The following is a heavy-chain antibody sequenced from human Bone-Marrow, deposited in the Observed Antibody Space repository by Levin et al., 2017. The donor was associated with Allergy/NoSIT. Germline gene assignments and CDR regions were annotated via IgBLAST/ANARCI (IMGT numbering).Heavy chain of an antibody. Sequence: GESLKISCAASGFTFSNAWINWVRQAPGKGLEWVGRIKGKTDGATTDYAAPVKGRFTISRDDSKNMVYLQMNSLKTEDTAVYYCSTVRYCTSGVCYSRYYYYYGTDVWGQGTTVTVSS. V-gene: IGHV3-15*07. J-gene: IGHJ6*02. CDR1: GFTFSNAW. CDR2: IKGKTDGATT. D-gene: IGHD2-21*02. CDR3: STVRYCTSGVCYSRYYYYYGTDV.